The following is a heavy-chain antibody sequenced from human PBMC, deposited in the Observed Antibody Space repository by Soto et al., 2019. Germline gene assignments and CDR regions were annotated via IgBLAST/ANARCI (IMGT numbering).Heavy chain of an antibody. CDR1: GFTFSSYA. J-gene: IGHJ4*02. V-gene: IGHV3-30*04. CDR3: ARGGRWLQGNDY. Sequence: QVQLVESGGGVVQPGRSLRLSCAASGFTFSSYAMHWVRQAPGKGLEWVAVIWHDGSNKYYADSVKGRFTISRDYSKNTLYLQMNSLRPDDTAVYYCARGGRWLQGNDYWGQGSLVTVSS. CDR2: IWHDGSNK. D-gene: IGHD3-16*01.